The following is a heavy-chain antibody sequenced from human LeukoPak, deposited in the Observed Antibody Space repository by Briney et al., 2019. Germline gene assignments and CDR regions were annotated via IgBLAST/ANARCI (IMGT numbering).Heavy chain of an antibody. Sequence: GGSLRLSCAASGFTFSNYWLTWVRQAPGKGLEWVANIKEDGNEMYYVDSVKGRFTISRDNAKNSLFLQMNSLRVEDTAMYYCARDQRAFDIWGQGTMVTASS. CDR3: ARDQRAFDI. V-gene: IGHV3-7*01. J-gene: IGHJ3*02. CDR1: GFTFSNYW. CDR2: IKEDGNEM. D-gene: IGHD6-25*01.